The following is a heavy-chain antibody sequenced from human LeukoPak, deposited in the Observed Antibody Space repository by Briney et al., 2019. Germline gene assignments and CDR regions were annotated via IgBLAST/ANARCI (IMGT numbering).Heavy chain of an antibody. Sequence: GGSLRLSCAASGFRFSDYSMNWVRQAAGKGLGWMSYIGIDSGNTHYADSVKSRHNISGDKAKNSLYLQMHSLRVEDTAVYYCARDYKYAFDNWGQGTLVTVSS. D-gene: IGHD5-24*01. J-gene: IGHJ4*02. V-gene: IGHV3-48*01. CDR3: ARDYKYAFDN. CDR2: IGIDSGNT. CDR1: GFRFSDYS.